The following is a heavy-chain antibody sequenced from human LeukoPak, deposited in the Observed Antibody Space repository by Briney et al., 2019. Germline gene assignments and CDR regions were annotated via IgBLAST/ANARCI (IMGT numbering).Heavy chain of an antibody. V-gene: IGHV3-11*04. CDR3: ARHVTTMVRGVIITYDYYYYMDV. Sequence: GGSLRLSCAASGFTFSDYYMSWIRQAPGKGLEWVSYISSSGSTIYYADSVKGRFTISRDNSKNSLYLQMNSLRAADTAVYYCARHVTTMVRGVIITYDYYYYMDVWGKGTTVTISS. CDR1: GFTFSDYY. J-gene: IGHJ6*03. D-gene: IGHD3-10*01. CDR2: ISSSGSTI.